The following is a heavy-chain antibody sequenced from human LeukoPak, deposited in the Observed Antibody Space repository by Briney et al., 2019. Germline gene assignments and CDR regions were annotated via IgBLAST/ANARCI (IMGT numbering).Heavy chain of an antibody. CDR3: ARETDGGSSSWYPGCFDY. J-gene: IGHJ4*02. CDR1: GGSISSYY. CDR2: IYTSGST. D-gene: IGHD6-13*01. V-gene: IGHV4-4*07. Sequence: SETLSLTCTVSGGSISSYYWSWIRQPAGKGPEWIGRIYTSGSTNYNPSLKSRVTMSVDTSKNQFSLKLSSVTAADTAVYYCARETDGGSSSWYPGCFDYWGQGTLVTVSS.